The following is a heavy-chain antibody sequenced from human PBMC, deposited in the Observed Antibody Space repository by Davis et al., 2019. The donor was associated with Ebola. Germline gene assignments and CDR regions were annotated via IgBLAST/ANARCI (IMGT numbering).Heavy chain of an antibody. CDR2: INVANGNT. Sequence: SVTVSCKASGYTFTTYPIHWVRQAPGQRLEWMGWINVANGNTQYSEKFQGRVTISRDTSTSTAYMELSSLRSEDTAVYYCARDLHYYGSGSYLLHYGMDVWGQGTTVTVSS. V-gene: IGHV1-3*01. CDR1: GYTFTTYP. J-gene: IGHJ6*02. D-gene: IGHD3-10*01. CDR3: ARDLHYYGSGSYLLHYGMDV.